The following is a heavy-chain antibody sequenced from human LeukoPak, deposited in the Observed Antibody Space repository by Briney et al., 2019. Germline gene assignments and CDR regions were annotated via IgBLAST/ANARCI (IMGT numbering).Heavy chain of an antibody. CDR2: INHSGTT. J-gene: IGHJ5*02. CDR3: ARGRLLRHPSNWFAP. CDR1: GGSFSNNY. Sequence: PSETLSLTCAVYGGSFSNNYWCWIRQPPGKGLERIGEINHSGTTNYSPSLGSRLTILVDTSKTQFSLKLASVTAADTAVYYCARGRLLRHPSNWFAPWGQGTLVTVSS. V-gene: IGHV4-34*01. D-gene: IGHD3-16*01.